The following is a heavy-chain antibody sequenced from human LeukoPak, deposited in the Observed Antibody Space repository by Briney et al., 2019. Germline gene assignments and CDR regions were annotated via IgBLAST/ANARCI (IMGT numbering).Heavy chain of an antibody. V-gene: IGHV1-18*04. CDR1: GYTFTGYY. D-gene: IGHD3-22*01. CDR2: ISAYNGNT. Sequence: GASVKVSCKASGYTFTGYYMHWVRQAPGQGLEWMGWISAYNGNTNYAQKLQGRVTMTTDTSTSTAYMELRSLRSDDTAVYYCARDPPYYYDSSGHPNWGQGTLVTVSS. J-gene: IGHJ4*02. CDR3: ARDPPYYYDSSGHPN.